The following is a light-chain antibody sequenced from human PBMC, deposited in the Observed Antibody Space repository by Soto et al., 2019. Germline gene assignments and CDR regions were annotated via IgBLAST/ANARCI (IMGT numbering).Light chain of an antibody. CDR1: SSDVGGYNY. CDR2: DVT. Sequence: QSALTQPRSVSGSPGQSVTISCTGTSSDVGGYNYVSWYQQHPGKAPKLMIYDVTTRPSGVPDRFSGSKSGNTASLTISGLQAEDFATYYCQQLHSYPLTFGGGTK. V-gene: IGLV2-11*01. J-gene: IGLJ2*01. CDR3: QQLHSYPLT.